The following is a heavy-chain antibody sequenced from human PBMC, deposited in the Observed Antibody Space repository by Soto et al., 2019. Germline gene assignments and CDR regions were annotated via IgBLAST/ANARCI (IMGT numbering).Heavy chain of an antibody. CDR1: GGTFYTYT. V-gene: IGHV1-69*13. Sequence: SVKVSCKASGGTFYTYTFSWVRQAPGQGLEWMGSITPIYPTTNYAEKFQGRLTVTADGSTNTAYMELNSLTSDDTAVYYCARIPRYSFPTSDDLDSWGEGTLVTVSS. J-gene: IGHJ4*02. CDR3: ARIPRYSFPTSDDLDS. D-gene: IGHD5-18*01. CDR2: ITPIYPTT.